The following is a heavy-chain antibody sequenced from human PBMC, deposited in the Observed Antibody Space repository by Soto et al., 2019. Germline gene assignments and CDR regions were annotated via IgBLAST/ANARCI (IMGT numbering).Heavy chain of an antibody. J-gene: IGHJ4*02. CDR2: MNPNSGNT. Sequence: ASLKVACKTSGCTFTSYDINCVRHTPGQGLEWMGWMNPNSGNTGYAQKFQGRVTMTRNTSISTAYMELSSLRSEDTAVYYCARGRTKKPPWTHDYWGQGTLVTVSS. D-gene: IGHD5-12*01. CDR3: ARGRTKKPPWTHDY. V-gene: IGHV1-8*01. CDR1: GCTFTSYD.